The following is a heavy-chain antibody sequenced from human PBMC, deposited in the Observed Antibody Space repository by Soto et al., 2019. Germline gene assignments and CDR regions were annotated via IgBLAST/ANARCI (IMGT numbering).Heavy chain of an antibody. V-gene: IGHV1-3*01. CDR3: ARVPRYTSDIVEVPAVMFDDWFVP. J-gene: IGHJ5*02. CDR2: IHAGNGDT. CDR1: GYTFSSYA. D-gene: IGHD2-2*01. Sequence: QVQLVQSGAEVKKPGASVKVSCKASGYTFSSYAVQWVRQAPGQSLEWIGWIHAGNGDTKYSQKFHGRVTLTGDTSANTAYMDLSSLRSEDTAVYYCARVPRYTSDIVEVPAVMFDDWFVPWGQGTLVTVSS.